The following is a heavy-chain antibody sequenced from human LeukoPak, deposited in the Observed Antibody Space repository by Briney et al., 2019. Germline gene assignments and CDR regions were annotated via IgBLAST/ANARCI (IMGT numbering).Heavy chain of an antibody. D-gene: IGHD6-25*01. J-gene: IGHJ4*02. CDR3: ARQRADSGMDY. CDR1: GFTFSSYA. CDR2: ISYDGSNK. Sequence: PGRSLRLSCAASGFTFSSYAMHWVRQAPGKGLEWVAVISYDGSNKYYADSVKGRFTIPRDNSKNTLYLQMNSLRAEDTAVYYCARQRADSGMDYWGQGTLVTVSS. V-gene: IGHV3-30*04.